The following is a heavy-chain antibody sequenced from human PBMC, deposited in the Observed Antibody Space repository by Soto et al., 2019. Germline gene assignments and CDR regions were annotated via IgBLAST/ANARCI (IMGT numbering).Heavy chain of an antibody. CDR2: IYYSGST. J-gene: IGHJ5*02. D-gene: IGHD6-13*01. V-gene: IGHV4-39*01. CDR1: GGSISSSSYY. Sequence: QLQLQESGPGLVKPSETLSLTCTVSGGSISSSSYYWGWIRQPPGKGLEWIGSIYYSGSTYYNPSLKSRVTISVDTSKNQFSLKLSSVTAADTAVYYCVAGIAAAGPEYNWFDPWGQGTLVTVSS. CDR3: VAGIAAAGPEYNWFDP.